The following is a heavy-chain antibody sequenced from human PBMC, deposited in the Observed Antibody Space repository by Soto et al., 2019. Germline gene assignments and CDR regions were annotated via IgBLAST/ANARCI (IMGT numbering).Heavy chain of an antibody. V-gene: IGHV3-15*07. Sequence: GGSLRLSCAASGFTFSNAWMNWVRQAPGKGLEWVGRIKSKTDGGTTDYAAPVKGRFTISRDDSKNTLYLQMNSLKTEDTAVYYCTTDLVQLWLRHYYGMDVWGQGTTVTVSS. J-gene: IGHJ6*02. CDR3: TTDLVQLWLRHYYGMDV. CDR2: IKSKTDGGTT. D-gene: IGHD5-18*01. CDR1: GFTFSNAW.